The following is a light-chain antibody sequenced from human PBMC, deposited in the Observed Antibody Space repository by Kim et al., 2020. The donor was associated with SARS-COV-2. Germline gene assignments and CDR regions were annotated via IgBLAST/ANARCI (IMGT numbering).Light chain of an antibody. CDR3: QQYDNLPWT. J-gene: IGKJ1*01. CDR2: DAS. Sequence: VGDRVTITCQASQDLSNYISWDQKKQGKAPKLLIYDASNLETGVPSRFSGSGSGTDFTFTISSLQPEDSATYYCQQYDNLPWTFGQGTKVDIK. V-gene: IGKV1-33*01. CDR1: QDLSNY.